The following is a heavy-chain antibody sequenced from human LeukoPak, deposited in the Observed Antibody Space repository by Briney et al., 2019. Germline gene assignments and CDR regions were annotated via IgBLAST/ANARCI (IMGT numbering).Heavy chain of an antibody. J-gene: IGHJ4*02. CDR3: ARPASGFLTGYGDFDY. V-gene: IGHV5-51*01. CDR1: GYSFTSYW. Sequence: GESLKISCKGSGYSFTSYWIGWVRQMPGKGLEWMGIIYPGDSDTRYSPSFQGQVTISADKSISTAYLQWSSLKASDTAMYYCARPASGFLTGYGDFDYWGQGTLVTVSS. D-gene: IGHD3-9*01. CDR2: IYPGDSDT.